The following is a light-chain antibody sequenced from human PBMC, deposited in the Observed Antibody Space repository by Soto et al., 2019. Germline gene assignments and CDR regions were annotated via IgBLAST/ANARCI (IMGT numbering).Light chain of an antibody. CDR1: SSNIGAGYD. CDR2: PNS. Sequence: SVLTQRPSVSEAPAQRFTISYTGNSSNIGAGYDVHWYQHLPGTAPKLLIYPNSNRPSALPARFSASKSGTSASLAITALLSVDEAEYYCQSYDSGLSGSEVFGTGTKVTVL. CDR3: QSYDSGLSGSEV. J-gene: IGLJ1*01. V-gene: IGLV1-40*01.